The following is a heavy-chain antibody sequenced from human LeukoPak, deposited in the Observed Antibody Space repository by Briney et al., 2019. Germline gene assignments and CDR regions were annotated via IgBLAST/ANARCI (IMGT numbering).Heavy chain of an antibody. CDR2: IYTSGST. Sequence: KTSETLFLTCTVSGGSISSYYWSWIRQPAGKGLEWIGRIYTSGSTNYNPSLKSRVTMSVDTSKNQFSLKPSSVTAADTAVYYCARDAYDSSGYSAFDIWGQGTMVTVSS. V-gene: IGHV4-4*07. J-gene: IGHJ3*02. CDR1: GGSISSYY. CDR3: ARDAYDSSGYSAFDI. D-gene: IGHD3-22*01.